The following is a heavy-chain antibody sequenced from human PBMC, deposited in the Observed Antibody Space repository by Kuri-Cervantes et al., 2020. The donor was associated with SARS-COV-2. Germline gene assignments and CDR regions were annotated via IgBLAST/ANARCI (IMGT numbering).Heavy chain of an antibody. CDR3: ARAPGYYDILTGYYQYYYYYYGMDV. V-gene: IGHV1-69*10. Sequence: SVKVSCKASGGTFSSYAISWVRQAPGQGLEWMGGIIPILGIANYAQKFQGRVTITADKSTSTAYMELSSLRSEDTAVYYCARAPGYYDILTGYYQYYYYYYGMDVWGQGTTVTVSS. D-gene: IGHD3-9*01. CDR1: GGTFSSYA. J-gene: IGHJ6*02. CDR2: IIPILGIA.